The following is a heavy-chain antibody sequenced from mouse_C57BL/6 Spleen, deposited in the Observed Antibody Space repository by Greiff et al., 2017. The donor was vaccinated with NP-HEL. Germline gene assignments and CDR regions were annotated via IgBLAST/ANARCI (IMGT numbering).Heavy chain of an antibody. V-gene: IGHV1-64*01. J-gene: IGHJ4*01. CDR2: IHPNSGST. Sequence: QVQLKESGAELVKPGASVKLSCKASGYTFTSYWMHWVKQRPGQGLEWIGMIHPNSGSTNYNEKFKSKATLTVDKSSSTAYMQLSSLTSEDSAVYYCARGPGSSYDYAMDYWGQGTSVTVSS. CDR3: ARGPGSSYDYAMDY. CDR1: GYTFTSYW. D-gene: IGHD1-1*01.